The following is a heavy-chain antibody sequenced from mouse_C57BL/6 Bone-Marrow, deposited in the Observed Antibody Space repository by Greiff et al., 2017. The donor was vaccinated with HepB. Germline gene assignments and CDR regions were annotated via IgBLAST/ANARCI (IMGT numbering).Heavy chain of an antibody. J-gene: IGHJ3*01. D-gene: IGHD1-1*01. CDR3: ARDGAGSSLGFAY. V-gene: IGHV7-1*01. CDR2: SRNKANDYTT. Sequence: EVKVVESGGGLVQSGRSLRLSCATSGFTFSDFYMEWVRQAPGKGLEWIAASRNKANDYTTEYSASVKGRFIVSRDTSQSILYRQMNALRAEDTAIYYCARDGAGSSLGFAYWGQGTLVTVSA. CDR1: GFTFSDFY.